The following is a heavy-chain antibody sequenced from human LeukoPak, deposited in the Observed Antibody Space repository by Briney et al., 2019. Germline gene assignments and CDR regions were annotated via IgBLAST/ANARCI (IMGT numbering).Heavy chain of an antibody. CDR2: ISYTGST. CDR3: ARNGYYSVDY. J-gene: IGHJ4*02. Sequence: SETLSLTCTVSGGSMRSHYWNWIRQPPGTGLEWIGYISYTGSTNYNPSLMSRLTMSVDTSNHHFSLKLSSVTAADTAVYYCARNGYYSVDYWGQGTLVTVSS. CDR1: GGSMRSHY. V-gene: IGHV4-59*11. D-gene: IGHD4-17*01.